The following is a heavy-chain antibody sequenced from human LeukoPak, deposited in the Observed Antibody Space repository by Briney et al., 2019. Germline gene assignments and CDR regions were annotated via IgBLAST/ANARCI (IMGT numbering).Heavy chain of an antibody. Sequence: ASVKVSCKVSGYTLTELSMHWVRQAPGKGLEWMGGFDPEDDETIYAQKFQGRVTMTEDTSTDTAYMELSSLRSEDTAVYYCATAGSHDSSGYYLGAFDIWGQGTMVAVSS. CDR2: FDPEDDET. J-gene: IGHJ3*02. V-gene: IGHV1-24*01. CDR3: ATAGSHDSSGYYLGAFDI. CDR1: GYTLTELS. D-gene: IGHD3-22*01.